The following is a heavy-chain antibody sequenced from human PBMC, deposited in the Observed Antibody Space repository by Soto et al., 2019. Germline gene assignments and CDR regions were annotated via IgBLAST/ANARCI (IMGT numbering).Heavy chain of an antibody. CDR3: ARLGYCTGTSCYTFDS. J-gene: IGHJ4*02. V-gene: IGHV5-10-1*01. D-gene: IGHD2-2*02. CDR2: INPSDSYT. Sequence: GESLKIACQGSVYSFTSYWIGWVRQRPGKGLEWMGRINPSDSYTTYSPSFQGHVTISTDKSFSTAYPQWSGLKASDTAMYYCARLGYCTGTSCYTFDSWGQGTLVTVSS. CDR1: VYSFTSYW.